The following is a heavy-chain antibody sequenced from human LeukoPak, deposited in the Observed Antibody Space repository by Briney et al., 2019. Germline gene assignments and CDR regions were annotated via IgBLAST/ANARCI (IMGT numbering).Heavy chain of an antibody. CDR2: IYSGGST. V-gene: IGHV3-66*01. J-gene: IGHJ4*02. CDR1: GFTVSSNY. CDR3: ARDLAVAGTRTFDY. D-gene: IGHD6-19*01. Sequence: SGGSLRLSCAASGFTVSSNYMSWVRQAPGKGLEWVSDIYSGGSTYYADSVKGRFTISRDNSKNTLHLQMNSRRPEDTAVYYCARDLAVAGTRTFDYWGQGTRVTVSS.